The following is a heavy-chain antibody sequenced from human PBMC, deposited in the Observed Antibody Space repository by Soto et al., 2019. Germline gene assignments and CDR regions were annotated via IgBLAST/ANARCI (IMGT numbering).Heavy chain of an antibody. V-gene: IGHV3-7*01. CDR1: GFTFSNAW. CDR3: ARARTPSGGNPDY. CDR2: IKEDETEK. Sequence: GGSLRLSCAASGFTFSNAWMSWVRQAPGKGLEWVANIKEDETEKEYVDSVKGRFTISRDDAKNSLYLQMNNLRDEDTAVYYCARARTPSGGNPDYWGQGTLVTVS. D-gene: IGHD1-26*01. J-gene: IGHJ4*02.